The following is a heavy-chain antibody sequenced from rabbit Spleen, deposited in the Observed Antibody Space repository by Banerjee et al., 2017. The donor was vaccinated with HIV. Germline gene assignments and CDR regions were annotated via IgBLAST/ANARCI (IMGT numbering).Heavy chain of an antibody. CDR1: GFSFINKAV. Sequence: QEQLEEPGGGLVKPEGSLTLSCKASGFSFINKAVMCWVRQAPGKGLQWVACAVAGSSGSTYSATWAKGRFTISRTSSTTVTLRMTSLTAADTATYFCARDLAGVIGWNFSLWGPGTLVTVS. CDR3: ARDLAGVIGWNFSL. CDR2: AVAGSSGST. J-gene: IGHJ4*01. V-gene: IGHV1S45*01. D-gene: IGHD4-1*01.